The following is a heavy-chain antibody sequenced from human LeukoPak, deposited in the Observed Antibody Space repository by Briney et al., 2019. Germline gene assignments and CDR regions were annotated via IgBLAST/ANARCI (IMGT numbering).Heavy chain of an antibody. CDR3: ARARYYYDSSGYPTYYYYYMDV. CDR2: INSDGSST. Sequence: GGSLRLSCAASGFTFSSYWMHWVRQAPGKGLVWVSRINSDGSSTSYADSVKGRFTISRDNAKNTLYLQMNSLRAEDTAVYYCARARYYYDSSGYPTYYYYYMDVWGKGTTVTIS. J-gene: IGHJ6*03. V-gene: IGHV3-74*01. CDR1: GFTFSSYW. D-gene: IGHD3-22*01.